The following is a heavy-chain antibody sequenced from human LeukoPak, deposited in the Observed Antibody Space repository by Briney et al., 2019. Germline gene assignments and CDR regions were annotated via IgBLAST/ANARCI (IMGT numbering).Heavy chain of an antibody. CDR1: GFTFTTYG. CDR2: ISTGRSIM. Sequence: PGGSLRLSCAASGFTFTTYGMSWVRQAPGMGLEWVSHISTGRSIMNYADSVKGRFTISRDNGKNSVYLQMNSLKDEDTAVYYCAGGVYGYNAFDYWGQGILVRVSS. CDR3: AGGVYGYNAFDY. J-gene: IGHJ4*02. D-gene: IGHD5/OR15-5a*01. V-gene: IGHV3-48*02.